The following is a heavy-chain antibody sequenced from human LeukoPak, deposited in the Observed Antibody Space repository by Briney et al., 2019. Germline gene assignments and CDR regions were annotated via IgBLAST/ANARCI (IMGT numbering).Heavy chain of an antibody. CDR3: VRVGYSFGLDY. V-gene: IGHV3-74*01. D-gene: IGHD5-18*01. J-gene: IGHJ4*02. Sequence: GGSLRLSCAASGFTFSSNWMHWVRQAPGKGLVWVSRINSDGSSTTYADSVKGRVTISRDNAKNTLYLQMNSLRAEDTAVYHCVRVGYSFGLDYWGQGTLVTVSS. CDR2: INSDGSST. CDR1: GFTFSSNW.